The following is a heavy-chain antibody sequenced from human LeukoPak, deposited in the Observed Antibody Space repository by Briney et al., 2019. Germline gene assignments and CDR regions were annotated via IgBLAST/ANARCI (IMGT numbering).Heavy chain of an antibody. CDR3: ARDLGYCSGGSCYSTDY. Sequence: GGSLRLSCAASGFTFRSYAIYWVRQAPGKGLEWVSGISGSGGDTYFADSVKGRFTISRDNSKNSLYLQMNSLRAEDTAVYYCARDLGYCSGGSCYSTDYWGQGTLVTVSS. CDR1: GFTFRSYA. J-gene: IGHJ4*02. D-gene: IGHD2-15*01. CDR2: ISGSGGDT. V-gene: IGHV3-23*01.